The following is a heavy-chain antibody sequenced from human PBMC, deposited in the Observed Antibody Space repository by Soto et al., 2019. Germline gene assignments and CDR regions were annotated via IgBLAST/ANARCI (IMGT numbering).Heavy chain of an antibody. D-gene: IGHD2-2*01. J-gene: IGHJ6*02. CDR1: GGAISSNKW. CDR2: IYHSGST. Sequence: PSETLSLTFAVYGGAISSNKWWSWVRQPPGEGLEWIGEIYHSGSTNYNPSLKSRFTISLDKSKNQFYLKLTSVTAADSAVYYCARDDHIVVVPTSLGAMDVWGQGTTVTVSS. CDR3: ARDDHIVVVPTSLGAMDV. V-gene: IGHV4-4*02.